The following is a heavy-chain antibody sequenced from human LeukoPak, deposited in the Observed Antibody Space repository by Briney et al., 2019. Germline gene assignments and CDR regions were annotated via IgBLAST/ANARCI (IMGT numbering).Heavy chain of an antibody. CDR3: AREGAIFGVVIFDY. Sequence: SQTLSLTCTVSGGSISSGSYYWSWIRQPAGKGLEWIGRIYISGSTNYNPSLKSRVTISVDTSKNQFSLKLSSVTAADTAVYYCAREGAIFGVVIFDYWGQGTLVTVSS. CDR2: IYISGST. V-gene: IGHV4-61*02. CDR1: GGSISSGSYY. D-gene: IGHD3-3*01. J-gene: IGHJ4*02.